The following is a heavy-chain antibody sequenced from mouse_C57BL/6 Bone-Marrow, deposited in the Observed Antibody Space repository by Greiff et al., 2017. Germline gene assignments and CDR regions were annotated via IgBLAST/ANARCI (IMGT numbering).Heavy chain of an antibody. V-gene: IGHV1-58*01. CDR3: ARGEVCDSLYAMDY. D-gene: IGHD2-4*01. CDR2: IYLGNGYT. J-gene: IGHJ4*01. CDR1: GYTFTSYG. Sequence: EVQLQQSGAELVRPGSSVKMSCKTSGYTFTSYGINWVKQRPGQGLEWIGYIYLGNGYTESNEKFKGKGTLTSDTSSSTDYMQLSSLTSEDSAICFCARGEVCDSLYAMDYWGQGTSVTVSS.